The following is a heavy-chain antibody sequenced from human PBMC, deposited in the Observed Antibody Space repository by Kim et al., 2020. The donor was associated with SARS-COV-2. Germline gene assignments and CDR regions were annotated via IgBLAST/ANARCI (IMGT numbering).Heavy chain of an antibody. V-gene: IGHV3-7*04. Sequence: GGSLRLSCAASGFTFSSYKMSWVRQAPGQGLEWGANINEGGSERKYVDSVKGRFTISRDNAWNSLYLQMNSLRAEDTALYYCVRGGYYSAHWGQGTLVTVS. CDR2: INEGGSER. CDR3: VRGGYYSAH. CDR1: GFTFSSYK. D-gene: IGHD3-22*01. J-gene: IGHJ4*02.